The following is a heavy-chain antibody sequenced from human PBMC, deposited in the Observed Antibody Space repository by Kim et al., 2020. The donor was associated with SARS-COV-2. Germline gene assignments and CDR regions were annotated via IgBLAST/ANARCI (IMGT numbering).Heavy chain of an antibody. CDR2: IYYSGST. Sequence: SETLSLTCTVSGGSISSSSYYWGWIRQPPGKGLEWTGSIYYSGSTYYNPSLKSRVTISVDTSKNQFSLKLSSVTAADTAVYYCARRWDYYDSSGYYYEDDYWGQGTLVTVSS. V-gene: IGHV4-39*01. CDR1: GGSISSSSYY. D-gene: IGHD3-22*01. J-gene: IGHJ4*02. CDR3: ARRWDYYDSSGYYYEDDY.